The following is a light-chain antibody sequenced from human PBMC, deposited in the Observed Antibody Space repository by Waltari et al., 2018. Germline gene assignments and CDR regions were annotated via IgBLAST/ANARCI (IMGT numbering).Light chain of an antibody. Sequence: TLSSGHSSNVVAWLQQRPEKGPRYLMKVNSDGSHSKGDEIPDRFSGSSSGAERYLTISSLQSEDEADYYCQTGGHGTWVFGGGTKLTVL. CDR3: QTGGHGTWV. V-gene: IGLV4-69*01. CDR1: SGHSSNV. J-gene: IGLJ3*02. CDR2: VNSDGSH.